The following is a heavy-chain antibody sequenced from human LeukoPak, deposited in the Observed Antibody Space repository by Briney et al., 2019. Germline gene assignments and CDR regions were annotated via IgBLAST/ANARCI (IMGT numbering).Heavy chain of an antibody. D-gene: IGHD3-22*01. V-gene: IGHV1-18*01. Sequence: ASVKVSCKASGCTFTSYGIGWVPQAPGQGLEWMGWISAYNGNTNYAQKFQGRVTITADESTSTAYMELSSLRSEDTAVYYFARVATTMIVVAGLNWFDPWGQGTLVTVSS. J-gene: IGHJ5*02. CDR3: ARVATTMIVVAGLNWFDP. CDR1: GCTFTSYG. CDR2: ISAYNGNT.